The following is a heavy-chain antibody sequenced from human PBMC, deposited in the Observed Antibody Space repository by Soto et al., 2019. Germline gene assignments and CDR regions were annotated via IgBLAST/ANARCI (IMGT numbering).Heavy chain of an antibody. CDR1: GFTFSSYA. V-gene: IGHV3-30-3*01. D-gene: IGHD1-1*01. Sequence: QVQLVESGGGVVQPGRSLRLSCAASGFTFSSYAMHWVRQAPGKGLEWVAVISYDGSNKYYADSVKGRFTISRDNSKNTLDLKMNSLRAEDTAVDYCARDRNGVGHYYYGMDVWGQGTTVTVSS. J-gene: IGHJ6*02. CDR2: ISYDGSNK. CDR3: ARDRNGVGHYYYGMDV.